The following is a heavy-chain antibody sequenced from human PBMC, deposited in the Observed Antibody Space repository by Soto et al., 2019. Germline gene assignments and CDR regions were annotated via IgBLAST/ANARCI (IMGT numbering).Heavy chain of an antibody. CDR3: ARDGGWLPLLYYYYYYYMDV. V-gene: IGHV3-21*01. CDR1: GFTFSSYS. CDR2: ISSSSSYI. Sequence: GGSLRLSCAASGFTFSSYSMNWVRQAPGKGLEWVSSISSSSSYIYYADSVKGRFTISRDNAKNSLYLQMNSLRAEDTAVYYCARDGGWLPLLYYYYYYYMDVWGKGTTVTVSS. J-gene: IGHJ6*03. D-gene: IGHD5-12*01.